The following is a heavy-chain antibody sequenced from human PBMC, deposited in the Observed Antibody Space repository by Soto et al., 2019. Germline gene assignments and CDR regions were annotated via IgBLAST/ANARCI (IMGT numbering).Heavy chain of an antibody. Sequence: QVQLVESGGGVVQPGRSLRLSCAASGFTFSSYGMHWVRQAPGKGLEWVAVISYDGSNKYYADSVKGRFTISRDNSKNTLDLQRNSLRAEDTAVYYCAKDNLEGATNYWGQGTLVTVSS. CDR3: AKDNLEGATNY. CDR1: GFTFSSYG. D-gene: IGHD1-26*01. J-gene: IGHJ4*02. CDR2: ISYDGSNK. V-gene: IGHV3-30*18.